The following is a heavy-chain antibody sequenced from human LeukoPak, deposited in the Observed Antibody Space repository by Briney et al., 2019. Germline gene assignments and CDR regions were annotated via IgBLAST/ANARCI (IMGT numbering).Heavy chain of an antibody. CDR3: VRNGGSFDY. V-gene: IGHV3-7*01. Sequence: GGSLRLSCAASGFTFTNHWMGWVRQAPGKGLEWVANIKQDGSEKYYVDSAKGRFTISRDNAKNSLNLQMNSLRAEDTAVYYCVRNGGSFDYWGQGTLVTVSS. D-gene: IGHD3-10*01. J-gene: IGHJ4*02. CDR1: GFTFTNHW. CDR2: IKQDGSEK.